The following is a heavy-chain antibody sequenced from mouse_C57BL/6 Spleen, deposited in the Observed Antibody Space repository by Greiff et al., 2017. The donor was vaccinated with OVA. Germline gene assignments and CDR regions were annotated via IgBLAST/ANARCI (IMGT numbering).Heavy chain of an antibody. Sequence: EVKLMESGAELVRPGASVKLSCTASGFNIKDYYMHWVKQRPEQGLEWIGRIDPEDGDTEYAPKFPGKATMTADTSSNTAYLQLSSLTSEDTAVYYCTTRGYYSNYDWFAYWGQGTLVTVSA. D-gene: IGHD2-5*01. CDR2: IDPEDGDT. CDR1: GFNIKDYY. V-gene: IGHV14-1*01. J-gene: IGHJ3*01. CDR3: TTRGYYSNYDWFAY.